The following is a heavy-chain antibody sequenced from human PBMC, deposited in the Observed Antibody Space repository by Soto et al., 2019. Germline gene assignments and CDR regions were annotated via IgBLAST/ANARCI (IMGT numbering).Heavy chain of an antibody. CDR1: GFTFSSYA. CDR2: ISGSGGST. Sequence: GGSLRRSCAASGFTFSSYAMSWVRQAPGKGLEWVSAISGSGGSTYYADSVKGRFTISRDNSKNTLYLQMNSLRAEDTAVYYCASPYYVCGSYSFGVDYGMDVWGQGTKVTVYS. J-gene: IGHJ6*02. V-gene: IGHV3-23*01. D-gene: IGHD3-16*02. CDR3: ASPYYVCGSYSFGVDYGMDV.